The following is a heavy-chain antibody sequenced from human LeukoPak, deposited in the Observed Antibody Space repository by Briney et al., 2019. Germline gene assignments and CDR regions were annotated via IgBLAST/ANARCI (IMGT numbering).Heavy chain of an antibody. D-gene: IGHD3-10*01. CDR3: ARKYYYGSGSLDY. CDR1: GGSISSGDYY. J-gene: IGHJ4*02. CDR2: IYYNGNA. V-gene: IGHV4-30-4*01. Sequence: SQTLSLTCSVSGGSISSGDYYWSWLRQPPGKGLEWIGYIYYNGNAHYNPSLQSRTTISVDTSRNQFFLKMTPVTAADTAVYYCARKYYYGSGSLDYWGQGTLVTVSP.